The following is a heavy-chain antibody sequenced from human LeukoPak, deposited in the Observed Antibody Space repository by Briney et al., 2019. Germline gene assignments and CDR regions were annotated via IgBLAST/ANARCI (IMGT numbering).Heavy chain of an antibody. D-gene: IGHD2-21*02. CDR2: INAGNGNT. J-gene: IGHJ3*02. V-gene: IGHV1-3*01. Sequence: GASVRVSCEASGYTFTSYAMHWVRQAPGQRREWMGWINAGNGNTKYSQKFQGRVTMTRNTSISTAYMELSSLRSEDTAVYYCARSEEYCGGDCPPLIAFDIWGQGTMVTVSS. CDR1: GYTFTSYA. CDR3: ARSEEYCGGDCPPLIAFDI.